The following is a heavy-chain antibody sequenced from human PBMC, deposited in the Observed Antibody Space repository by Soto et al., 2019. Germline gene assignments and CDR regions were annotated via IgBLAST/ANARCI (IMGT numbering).Heavy chain of an antibody. CDR3: AKVRDDFWSGAFDY. Sequence: SLRLSCAASGFTFDDYAMHWVRQAPGKGLEWVSGISWNSGSIGYADSVKGRFTISRDNAKNSLYLQMNSLRAEDTALYYCAKVRDDFWSGAFDYWGQGTLVTVSS. J-gene: IGHJ4*02. V-gene: IGHV3-9*01. CDR1: GFTFDDYA. CDR2: ISWNSGSI. D-gene: IGHD3-3*01.